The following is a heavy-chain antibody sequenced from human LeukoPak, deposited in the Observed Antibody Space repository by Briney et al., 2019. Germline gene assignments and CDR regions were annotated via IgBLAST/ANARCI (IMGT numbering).Heavy chain of an antibody. CDR3: ASTHRRFGELLYYFDY. V-gene: IGHV4-34*01. D-gene: IGHD3-10*01. CDR1: GGSFSGYY. Sequence: SETLSLTCAVYGGSFSGYYWSWSRQPPGKGLEWIGEINHSGSTNYNPSLKSRVTISLDTSKNQFSLKLSSVTAADTAVYYCASTHRRFGELLYYFDYWGQGTLVTVSS. J-gene: IGHJ4*02. CDR2: INHSGST.